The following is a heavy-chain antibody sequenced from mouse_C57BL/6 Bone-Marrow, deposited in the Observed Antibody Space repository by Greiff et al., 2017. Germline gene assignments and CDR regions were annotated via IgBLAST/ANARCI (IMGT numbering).Heavy chain of an antibody. CDR3: TRIAY. V-gene: IGHV14-4*01. J-gene: IGHJ3*01. CDR2: IDPENGDT. Sequence: LVESGAELVRPGASVKLSCTASGFNIKDDYMHWVKQRPEQGLEWIGWIDPENGDTASASKFQGKATITVDTSSNTAYLQLSSLTSEDTAVYYCTRIAYWGQGTLVTVSA. CDR1: GFNIKDDY.